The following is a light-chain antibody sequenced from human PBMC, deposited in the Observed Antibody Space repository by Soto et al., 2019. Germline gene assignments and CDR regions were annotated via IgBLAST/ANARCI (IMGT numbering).Light chain of an antibody. Sequence: VQMTHSPSTLSASVVYIVTITGRASQIIGTWLAWYHQKPGGAPRLLIYDVSNLQSGVPSRFSGSGSGPEFTLTISSLQPEDFGIYYCKQYDNSRTFGQGTTGDIK. CDR2: DVS. CDR3: KQYDNSRT. J-gene: IGKJ1*01. V-gene: IGKV1-5*01. CDR1: QIIGTW.